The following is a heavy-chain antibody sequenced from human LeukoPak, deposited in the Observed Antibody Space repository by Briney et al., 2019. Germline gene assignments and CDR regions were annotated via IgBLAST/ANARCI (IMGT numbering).Heavy chain of an antibody. CDR1: GGSIRSSYYY. Sequence: PSETLSLTCTVSGGSIRSSYYYWGWIRQPPGKGLEWIGSIYDSGSTYYNPSLKGRVTISVDTSKNQFSLKLSSVTAADTAVYYCARCPQQWLAKTFDYWGQGTLVTVSS. V-gene: IGHV4-39*07. D-gene: IGHD6-19*01. CDR2: IYDSGST. J-gene: IGHJ4*02. CDR3: ARCPQQWLAKTFDY.